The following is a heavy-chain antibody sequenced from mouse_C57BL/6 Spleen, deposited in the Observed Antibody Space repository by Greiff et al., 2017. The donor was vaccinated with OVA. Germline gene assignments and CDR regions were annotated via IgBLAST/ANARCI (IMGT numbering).Heavy chain of an antibody. V-gene: IGHV3-6*01. CDR3: ARGTGTDYFDY. J-gene: IGHJ2*01. CDR2: ISYDGSN. D-gene: IGHD4-1*01. CDR1: GYSITSGYY. Sequence: VQLKESGPGLVKPSQSLSLTCSVTGYSITSGYYWNWIRQFPGNKLEWMGYISYDGSNNYNPSLKNRISITRDTSKNQFFLKLNSVTTEDTATYYCARGTGTDYFDYWGQGTTLTVSS.